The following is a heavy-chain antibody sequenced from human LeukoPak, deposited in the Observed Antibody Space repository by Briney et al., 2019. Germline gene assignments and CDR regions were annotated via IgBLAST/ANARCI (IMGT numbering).Heavy chain of an antibody. Sequence: GGSLRLSCAASGFTFSSYGMHWVRQAPGKGLEWVAVIWYGGSNKYYADSVKGRFTISRDNSKNTLYLQMNSLRAEDTAVYYCAREYYYGSGSYYKTDPDYYYYGMDVWGQGTTVTVSS. D-gene: IGHD3-10*01. J-gene: IGHJ6*02. CDR2: IWYGGSNK. V-gene: IGHV3-33*01. CDR1: GFTFSSYG. CDR3: AREYYYGSGSYYKTDPDYYYYGMDV.